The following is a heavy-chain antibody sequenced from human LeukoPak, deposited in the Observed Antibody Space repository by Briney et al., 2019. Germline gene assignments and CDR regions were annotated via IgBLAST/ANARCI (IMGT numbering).Heavy chain of an antibody. J-gene: IGHJ5*02. CDR1: GGTFSSYA. CDR3: ARVTDYYDSSGYYGNWFDP. Sequence: SVKVSCKASGGTFSSYAVSWVRQAPGQGLEWMGGIIPIFGTSNYAQKFQGRITITADESTSTAYMELNSLRSEDTAVYYCARVTDYYDSSGYYGNWFDPWGQGTLVTVSS. CDR2: IIPIFGTS. D-gene: IGHD3-22*01. V-gene: IGHV1-69*13.